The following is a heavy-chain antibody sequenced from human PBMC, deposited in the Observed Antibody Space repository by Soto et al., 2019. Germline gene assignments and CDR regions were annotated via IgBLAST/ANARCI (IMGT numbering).Heavy chain of an antibody. V-gene: IGHV4-34*01. CDR1: GGSFSGYY. CDR2: INHSGST. J-gene: IGHJ6*03. CDR3: ARGDMVQGVIGLYPYYYYMDV. D-gene: IGHD3-10*01. Sequence: PSETLSLTCAVYGGSFSGYYWSWIRQPPGKGLEWIGEINHSGSTNYNPSLKSRVTISVDTSKNQFSLKLSSVTAADTAVYYCARGDMVQGVIGLYPYYYYMDVWGKGTTVTVSS.